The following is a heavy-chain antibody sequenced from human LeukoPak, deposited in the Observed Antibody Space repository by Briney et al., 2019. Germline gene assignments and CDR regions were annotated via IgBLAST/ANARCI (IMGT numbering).Heavy chain of an antibody. J-gene: IGHJ4*02. V-gene: IGHV3-74*01. CDR1: GVTFSSYW. D-gene: IGHD1-26*01. CDR3: ARDPRWEPSDY. CDR2: INSDGSST. Sequence: GGSLRLSCAASGVTFSSYWMHWVRQAPGKGLVWVSRINSDGSSTSYADSVKGRFTISRDNAKNTLYLQLNSLRAEDTAVYYCARDPRWEPSDYWGQGTLVTVSS.